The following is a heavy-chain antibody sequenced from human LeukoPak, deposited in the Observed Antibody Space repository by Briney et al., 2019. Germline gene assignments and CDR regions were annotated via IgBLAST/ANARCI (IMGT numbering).Heavy chain of an antibody. CDR1: GFTFSSYS. J-gene: IGHJ4*02. V-gene: IGHV3-21*01. CDR2: ISSSSSYI. CDR3: AKTPGNELVPGDYFDY. Sequence: GGSLRLSCAASGFTFSSYSMNWVRQAPGKGLEWVSSISSSSSYIYYADSVKGRFTISRDNAKNSLYLQMNSLRAEDTAVYYCAKTPGNELVPGDYFDYWGQGTLVTVSS. D-gene: IGHD6-13*01.